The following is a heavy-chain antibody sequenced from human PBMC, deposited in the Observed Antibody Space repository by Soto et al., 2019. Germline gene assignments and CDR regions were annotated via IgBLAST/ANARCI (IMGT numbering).Heavy chain of an antibody. V-gene: IGHV4-31*03. CDR2: IYYSGST. D-gene: IGHD4-17*01. Sequence: SETLSLTCTVSGGSISSGGYYWSWIRQHPGKGLEWIGYIYYSGSTYYNPSLKSRVTISVDTSKNQFSLKLSSVTAADTAVYYCASIGNYYGDHVYFAYPAQGSPVPVSS. CDR3: ASIGNYYGDHVYFAY. CDR1: GGSISSGGYY. J-gene: IGHJ4*02.